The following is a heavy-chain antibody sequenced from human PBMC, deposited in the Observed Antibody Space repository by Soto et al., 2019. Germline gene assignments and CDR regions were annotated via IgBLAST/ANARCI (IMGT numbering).Heavy chain of an antibody. CDR2: ISAYNGNT. CDR3: ARDQEVAAAHGWFDP. V-gene: IGHV1-18*01. CDR1: GYTFTSYG. Sequence: ASVKVSCKASGYTFTSYGISWVRQAPGQGLEWMGWISAYNGNTNYAQKLQGRVTMTTDTSTSTAYMELRSLRSDDTAVYYCARDQEVAAAHGWFDPWGQGTLVTVSS. J-gene: IGHJ5*02. D-gene: IGHD6-13*01.